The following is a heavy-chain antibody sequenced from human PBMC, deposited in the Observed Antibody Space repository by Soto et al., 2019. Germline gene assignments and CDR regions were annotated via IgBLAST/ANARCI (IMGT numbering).Heavy chain of an antibody. CDR1: GFTFSSYA. Sequence: GGSLRLSCAASGFTFSSYAMSWVRQAPGKGLEWVSAISGSGGSTYYADSVKGRFTISRDNSKNTLYLQMNSLRAEDTAVYYCAKEAGEYDILTGYNSYWGQGTLVTVSS. V-gene: IGHV3-23*01. CDR2: ISGSGGST. D-gene: IGHD3-9*01. CDR3: AKEAGEYDILTGYNSY. J-gene: IGHJ4*02.